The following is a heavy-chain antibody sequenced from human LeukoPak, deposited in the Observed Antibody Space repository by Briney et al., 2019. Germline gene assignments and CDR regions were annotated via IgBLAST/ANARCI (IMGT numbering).Heavy chain of an antibody. J-gene: IGHJ6*02. CDR2: IIPILGIA. D-gene: IGHD3-10*01. CDR3: ATERDGAGSYSGYYGMDG. CDR1: GGTFSSYA. V-gene: IGHV1-69*04. Sequence: ASVKVSCKASGGTFSSYAISWVRQAPGQGLEWMGRIIPILGIANYAQKFQGRVTITADKSTSTAYMELSSLRSEDTAVYYCATERDGAGSYSGYYGMDGWGQGTTGTVSS.